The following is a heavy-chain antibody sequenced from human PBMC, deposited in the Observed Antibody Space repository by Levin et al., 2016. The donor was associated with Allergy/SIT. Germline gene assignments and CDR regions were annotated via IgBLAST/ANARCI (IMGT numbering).Heavy chain of an antibody. D-gene: IGHD6-19*01. CDR2: IYYSGST. J-gene: IGHJ3*02. Sequence: WIRQPPGKGLEWIGSIYYSGSTYYNPSLKSRVTISVDTSKNQFSLKLSSVTAADTAVYYCARHLCTAVAGCAFDIWGQGTMVTVSS. CDR3: ARHLCTAVAGCAFDI. V-gene: IGHV4-39*01.